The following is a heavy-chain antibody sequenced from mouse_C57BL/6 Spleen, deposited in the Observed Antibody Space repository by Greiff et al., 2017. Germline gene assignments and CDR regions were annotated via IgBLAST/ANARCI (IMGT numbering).Heavy chain of an antibody. J-gene: IGHJ1*03. Sequence: QVQLKESGAELVKPGASVKLSCKASGSTLTAFTIHWVKKRSGQGLEGIGWFYPGSGSIKYNAKFKDKAPSTADKSSSTVYMERSRLTSIDSAVCVCARHGSRLLLLDVWGTGTTLTVSS. CDR1: GSTLTAFT. V-gene: IGHV1-62-2*01. CDR3: ARHGSRLLLLDV. D-gene: IGHD2-3*01. CDR2: FYPGSGSI.